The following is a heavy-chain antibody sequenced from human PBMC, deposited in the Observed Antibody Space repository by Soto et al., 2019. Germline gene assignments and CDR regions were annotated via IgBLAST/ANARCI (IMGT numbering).Heavy chain of an antibody. J-gene: IGHJ5*02. CDR2: INPHGGST. CDR1: GDTFTSYY. V-gene: IGHV1-46*01. Sequence: ASVKVSCKAPGDTFTSYYLNWVRQSPGQGLEWMGVINPHGGSTKYAQKFQGRITMTRDTSRSTVYMELSSLRSDDTAIYYCARSSGGNFGIIIEGSNWFDPWGQGTLVTVSS. CDR3: ARSSGGNFGIIIEGSNWFDP. D-gene: IGHD3-3*01.